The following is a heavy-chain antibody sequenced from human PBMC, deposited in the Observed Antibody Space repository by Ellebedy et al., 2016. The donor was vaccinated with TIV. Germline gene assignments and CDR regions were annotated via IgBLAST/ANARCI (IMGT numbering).Heavy chain of an antibody. CDR3: ARDLSGFTYGYLGY. CDR1: GGTFSSYA. D-gene: IGHD5-18*01. V-gene: IGHV1-69*04. Sequence: AASVKVSCKASGGTFSSYAISWVRQAPGQGLEWMGRIIPILGIANYAQKLQGRVTITRDTSTSTVYMELSTLRSEDTAVYYCARDLSGFTYGYLGYWGQGTLVTVSS. J-gene: IGHJ4*02. CDR2: IIPILGIA.